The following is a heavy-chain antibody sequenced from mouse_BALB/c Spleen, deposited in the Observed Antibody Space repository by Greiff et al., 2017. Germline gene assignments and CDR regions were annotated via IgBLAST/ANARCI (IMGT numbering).Heavy chain of an antibody. CDR2: ISYSGSN. D-gene: IGHD2-1*01. CDR3: ASPYGNYPYGYLDV. CDR1: GYSITSYYA. V-gene: IGHV3-2*02. J-gene: IGHJ1*01. Sequence: VQLKESGPGLVKPSQSLSLTCTVTGYSITSYYAWNWIRQFPGNKLEWMGYISYSGSNNYNPSLKNRTSITRDTYKNQFFLKLNSVTTEDTATYYCASPYGNYPYGYLDVWGAGTTVTVSS.